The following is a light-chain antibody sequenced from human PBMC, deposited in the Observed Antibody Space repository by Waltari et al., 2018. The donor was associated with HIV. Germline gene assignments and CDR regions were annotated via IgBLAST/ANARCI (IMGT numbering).Light chain of an antibody. CDR1: SDDAAYYNY. CDR3: SSYVGSSTSWL. J-gene: IGLJ3*02. Sequence: QSALTQPASVSGYPGPSIVIPCTGASDDAAYYNYVSWYQQHPGKVPKLVIYDVTSRPSGVSNRFSGSKSGNTASLTISGLRADDEADYYCSSYVGSSTSWLFGGGTKLTV. CDR2: DVT. V-gene: IGLV2-14*03.